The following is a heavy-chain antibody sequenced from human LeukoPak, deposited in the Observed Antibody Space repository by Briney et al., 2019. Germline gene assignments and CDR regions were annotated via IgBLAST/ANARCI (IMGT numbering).Heavy chain of an antibody. CDR3: ARDSNWGFQ. Sequence: SQTLSHTCTVSRGSFNFYFWHCIRQPSGKGPECLADIHNPGSTQYNPSLRGRGTISVDTSRNHVSLRLTSVTAADTAVYFCARDSNWGFQWGPGTLVPVSS. V-gene: IGHV4-34*01. J-gene: IGHJ4*02. CDR1: RGSFNFYF. CDR2: IHNPGST. D-gene: IGHD7-27*01.